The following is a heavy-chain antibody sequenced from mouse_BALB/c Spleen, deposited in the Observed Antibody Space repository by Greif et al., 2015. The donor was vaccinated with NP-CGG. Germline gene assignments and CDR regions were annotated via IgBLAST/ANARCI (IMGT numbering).Heavy chain of an antibody. V-gene: IGHV5-6-5*01. D-gene: IGHD1-1*01. Sequence: EVKLVESGGGLVKPGGSLKLSCAASGFTFSSYAMSWVRQTPEKRLEWVASISSGGSTYYPDSVKGRFTISRDNARNILYLQMSRLRSEDTAMYYCARGDYYGSSYGWYFDVWGAGTTVTVSS. CDR3: ARGDYYGSSYGWYFDV. J-gene: IGHJ1*01. CDR1: GFTFSSYA. CDR2: ISSGGST.